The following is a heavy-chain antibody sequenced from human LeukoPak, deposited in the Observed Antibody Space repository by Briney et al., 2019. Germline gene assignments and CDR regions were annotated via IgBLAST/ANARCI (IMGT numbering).Heavy chain of an antibody. D-gene: IGHD1-26*01. CDR2: IRSDGSDT. J-gene: IGHJ4*02. CDR1: GFTFSDTW. CDR3: ARDPHGSYYFPYFDY. V-gene: IGHV3-74*01. Sequence: AGGSLRLSCAASGFTFSDTWMHWVRQAPGEGLVWVSRIRSDGSDTRYAESVKGRFTISRDNAKNTLYLQMNSLRAEDTAVYYCARDPHGSYYFPYFDYWGQGTLVTVSS.